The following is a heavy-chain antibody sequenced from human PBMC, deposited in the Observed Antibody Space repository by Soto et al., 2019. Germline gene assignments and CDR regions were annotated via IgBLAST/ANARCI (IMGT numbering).Heavy chain of an antibody. J-gene: IGHJ4*01. D-gene: IGHD3-10*01. CDR3: ANASGWFGEFDY. CDR1: GFTFSSYA. Sequence: EVQLLESGGGLVQPGGSLRLSCAASGFTFSSYAMSWVRQAPGKGLEWVSAISGSGGSTYYADSVKGRFTISRDNSKNPLYLQLTSLRAEDTAVYYCANASGWFGEFDYWGHGTLLTVSS. CDR2: ISGSGGST. V-gene: IGHV3-23*01.